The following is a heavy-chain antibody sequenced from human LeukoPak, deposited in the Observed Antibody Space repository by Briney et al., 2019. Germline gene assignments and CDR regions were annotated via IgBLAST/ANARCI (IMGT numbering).Heavy chain of an antibody. CDR1: GFTFSNFW. CDR2: IKEDGSEK. V-gene: IGHV3-7*03. J-gene: IGHJ4*02. D-gene: IGHD4-17*01. Sequence: PGGSLRLSCVASGFTFSNFWMSWVRQAPGRGLEWVATIKEDGSEKYYVNSVKGRFTISRDNAKNSISLEMESLRADDTAVYYCARDKDSGATTGSIFDYWGQGTLVTVSS. CDR3: ARDKDSGATTGSIFDY.